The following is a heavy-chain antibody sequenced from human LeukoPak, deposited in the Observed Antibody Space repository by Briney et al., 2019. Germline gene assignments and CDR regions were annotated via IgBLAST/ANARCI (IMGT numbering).Heavy chain of an antibody. CDR1: GYSISGGYY. V-gene: IGHV4-38-2*02. CDR3: ARDSGRGIAAAGNWFDP. Sequence: SETLSLTCTVSGYSISGGYYWGWIRQPPGKGLEWIGSIYHSGSTYYNPSLKSRVTISVDTSKNQFSLKLSSVTAADTAVYYCARDSGRGIAAAGNWFDPWGQGTLVTVSS. CDR2: IYHSGST. J-gene: IGHJ5*02. D-gene: IGHD6-13*01.